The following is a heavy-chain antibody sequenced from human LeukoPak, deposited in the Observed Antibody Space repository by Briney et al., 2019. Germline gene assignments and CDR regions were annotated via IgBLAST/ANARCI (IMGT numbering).Heavy chain of an antibody. J-gene: IGHJ4*02. V-gene: IGHV1-18*01. CDR1: GYTFTSYG. Sequence: ASVKVSCKASGYTFTSYGISWVRQAPGQGLEWMGWISAYNGNTNYAQKLQGRVTMTTDTSTSTAYMELRSLRSDDTAVYYCAGYYIAVAGREDFDYWGQGTLVTVSS. CDR3: AGYYIAVAGREDFDY. D-gene: IGHD6-19*01. CDR2: ISAYNGNT.